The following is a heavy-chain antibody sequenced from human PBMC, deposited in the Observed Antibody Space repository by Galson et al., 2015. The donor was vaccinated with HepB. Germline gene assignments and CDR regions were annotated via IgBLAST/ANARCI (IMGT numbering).Heavy chain of an antibody. CDR2: IYSGGST. V-gene: IGHV3-53*01. CDR1: GFTVSNEY. J-gene: IGHJ4*02. CDR3: VRDVGGNPVGIDY. D-gene: IGHD4-23*01. Sequence: SLRLSCAASGFTVSNEYMSWVRQAPGKGLEWVSVIYSGGSTYYGDSVKGLFTISRDKSKNTLYLHMNSLKAEDTAVYYCVRDVGGNPVGIDYWGQGTLVTVSS.